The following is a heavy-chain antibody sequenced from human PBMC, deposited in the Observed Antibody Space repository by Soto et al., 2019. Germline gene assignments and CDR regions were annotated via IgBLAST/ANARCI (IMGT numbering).Heavy chain of an antibody. J-gene: IGHJ6*02. V-gene: IGHV3-30*18. D-gene: IGHD3-10*01. CDR3: AKEGRDYHYYGMDV. Sequence: QVQLVESGGGVVQPGRSLRLSCGASGFSFSSYGMHWVRQAPGKGLDWVAVISYDGYNKYYADSVKGRFTVSRDNSRNTLYLQIDSLRAEDTSVYYCAKEGRDYHYYGMDVWGQGTTVTVSS. CDR1: GFSFSSYG. CDR2: ISYDGYNK.